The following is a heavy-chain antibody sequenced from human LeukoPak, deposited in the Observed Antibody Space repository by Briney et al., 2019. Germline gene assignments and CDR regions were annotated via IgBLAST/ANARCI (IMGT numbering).Heavy chain of an antibody. CDR3: ARTYYYDSSGYYYLDY. Sequence: ASVNVSCKASGGTFSSYAISWVRQAPGQGLEWMGGIIPIFGTANYAQKFQGRVTITADESTSTAYMELSSLRSEDTAVYYCARTYYYDSSGYYYLDYWGQGTLVTVSS. CDR1: GGTFSSYA. D-gene: IGHD3-22*01. CDR2: IIPIFGTA. V-gene: IGHV1-69*13. J-gene: IGHJ4*02.